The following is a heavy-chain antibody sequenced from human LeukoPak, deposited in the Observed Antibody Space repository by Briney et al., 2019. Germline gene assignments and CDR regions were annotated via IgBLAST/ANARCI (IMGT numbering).Heavy chain of an antibody. CDR1: GGSFSGYY. J-gene: IGHJ4*02. CDR2: TNHSGST. V-gene: IGHV4-34*01. D-gene: IGHD6-19*01. CDR3: ARAPRQWLVRGFDY. Sequence: SETLSLTCAVYGGSFSGYYWSWIRQPPGKGLEWIGETNHSGSTNYNPSLKSRVTISVDTSKNQFSLKLSSVTAADTAVYYCARAPRQWLVRGFDYWGQGTLVTVSS.